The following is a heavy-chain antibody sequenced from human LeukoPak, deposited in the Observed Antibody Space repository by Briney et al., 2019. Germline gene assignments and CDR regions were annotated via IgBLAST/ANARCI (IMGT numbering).Heavy chain of an antibody. J-gene: IGHJ4*02. D-gene: IGHD1-26*01. CDR3: ARGISGSGSYGHFDY. CDR1: GYSISNGYY. CDR2: IYHSGST. Sequence: SETLSLTCTVSGYSISNGYYWGWLRQPPGKGLEWIGSIYHSGSTYYNPSLKSRITISVDRSKNQFSLKLSSVTAADTAVYYCARGISGSGSYGHFDYWGQGILVTVSS. V-gene: IGHV4-38-2*02.